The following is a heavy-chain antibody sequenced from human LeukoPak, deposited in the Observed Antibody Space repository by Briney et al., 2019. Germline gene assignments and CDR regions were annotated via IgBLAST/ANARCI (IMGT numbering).Heavy chain of an antibody. Sequence: SETLSLTCTVSGGSISSYYWSWIRQPPGKGLEWIGYIYYSGTTNYNPSLKSRVTISVDTSKNQFSLKLSSVTAADTAVYYCARDCYFDWLPNQDAFDIWGQGTMVTVSS. J-gene: IGHJ3*02. D-gene: IGHD3-9*01. V-gene: IGHV4-59*13. CDR3: ARDCYFDWLPNQDAFDI. CDR1: GGSISSYY. CDR2: IYYSGTT.